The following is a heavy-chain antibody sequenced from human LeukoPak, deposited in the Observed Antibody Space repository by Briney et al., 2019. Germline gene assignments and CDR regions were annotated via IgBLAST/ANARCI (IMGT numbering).Heavy chain of an antibody. Sequence: ASVNVSCKASGYTFTSYGISWVRQAPGQGLEWMGWISAYNGKTNYAQKLQGRVTMTTDTSTSTAYMELRSLRSDDTAVYYCARKVSRYQLLLDFDYWGQGTLVTVSS. V-gene: IGHV1-18*01. CDR3: ARKVSRYQLLLDFDY. D-gene: IGHD2-2*01. J-gene: IGHJ4*02. CDR1: GYTFTSYG. CDR2: ISAYNGKT.